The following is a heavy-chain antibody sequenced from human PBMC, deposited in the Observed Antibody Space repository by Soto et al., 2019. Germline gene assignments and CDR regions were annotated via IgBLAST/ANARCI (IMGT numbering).Heavy chain of an antibody. CDR1: GLTLSHAW. J-gene: IGHJ4*02. V-gene: IGHV3-15*07. D-gene: IGHD7-27*01. Sequence: EVQLVEAGGGFVEPGGSLRLSCVGSGLTLSHAWMTWVRQAPGKGLEWVGRIKTKGEGGTMDYAAPVKGRFSVSRDHSENTLYLHMSRLHSEDTAMYYCVEDLHGVRTNWGFDYWGQGTLVTVSS. CDR2: IKTKGEGGTM. CDR3: VEDLHGVRTNWGFDY.